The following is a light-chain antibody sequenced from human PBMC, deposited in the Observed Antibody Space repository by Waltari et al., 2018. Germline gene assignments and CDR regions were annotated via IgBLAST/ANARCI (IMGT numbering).Light chain of an antibody. CDR2: RNN. Sequence: QSVLTHPPSASGTPRHTATISCPGTRSHPGSNSVSWYQQLPGTAPRLLIYRNNQRPSGVPDRFSGSKSGTSASLAISGLRSEDEADYYCAAWDDTLNGLFGGGTKLTVL. CDR3: AAWDDTLNGL. CDR1: RSHPGSNS. J-gene: IGLJ2*01. V-gene: IGLV1-47*01.